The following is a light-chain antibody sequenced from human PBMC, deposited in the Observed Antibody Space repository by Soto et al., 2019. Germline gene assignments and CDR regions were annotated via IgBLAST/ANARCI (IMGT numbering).Light chain of an antibody. CDR3: QQYKSYPWT. CDR2: KES. V-gene: IGKV1-5*03. CDR1: QSISGW. J-gene: IGKJ1*01. Sequence: DIQMTQSPSTLSASIGDRVTITCRASQSISGWLAWYQQRTGKAPRSLNYKESTLESGVPSRFSGSASGTEFTLTISSLQPDDFATYYCQQYKSYPWTFGQGTKVEIK.